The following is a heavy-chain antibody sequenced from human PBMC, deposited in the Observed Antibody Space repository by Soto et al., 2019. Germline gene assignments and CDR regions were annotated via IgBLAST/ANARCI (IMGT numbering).Heavy chain of an antibody. V-gene: IGHV3-23*01. CDR3: ASRAYCLGDHCGGDYFGMDV. CDR1: GFTFSNYA. J-gene: IGHJ6*02. CDR2: ISGSGGST. Sequence: EVQLLESGGGLVQPGGSRRLSCAASGFTFSNYAMTWVRQAPGMGLEWVSSISGSGGSTYYADSVKGRFTISRDNSKDPVYRQMHSQGAGDTALYYCASRAYCLGDHCGGDYFGMDVWRQGTTVTVS. D-gene: IGHD2-21*02.